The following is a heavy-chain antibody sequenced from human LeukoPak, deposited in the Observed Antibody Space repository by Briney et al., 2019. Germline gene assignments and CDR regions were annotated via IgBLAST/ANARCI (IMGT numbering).Heavy chain of an antibody. D-gene: IGHD3-16*01. CDR2: ISGNAGNI. V-gene: IGHV3-9*02. J-gene: IGHJ1*01. CDR1: LFTSSAVA. Sequence: RSLRVCRLVSLFTSSAVATNWVRQAPGKGLEWVSGISGNAGNIAYADSVKGRFTVSRDTAKNILYLQMNSLTPEDTAFYYCAKVTFVSGAFGAEEHQGQGTLVTVSS. CDR3: AKVTFVSGAFGAEEH.